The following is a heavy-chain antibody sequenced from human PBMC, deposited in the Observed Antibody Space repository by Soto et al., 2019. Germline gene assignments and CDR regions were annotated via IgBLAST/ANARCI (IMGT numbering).Heavy chain of an antibody. V-gene: IGHV3-30*18. J-gene: IGHJ3*02. CDR3: AKEFFDSSGFYPSLAALDI. Sequence: QVQLAESGGGVVQPGRSLTITCAASGFTLGTYGMHWVRQAPGKGLEWVAVISNDGGDKYYSDSVMGRFTISRDNSKNTLFLQMNSLRAEDTAVYFCAKEFFDSSGFYPSLAALDIWGQGTVVTVSS. D-gene: IGHD3-22*01. CDR1: GFTLGTYG. CDR2: ISNDGGDK.